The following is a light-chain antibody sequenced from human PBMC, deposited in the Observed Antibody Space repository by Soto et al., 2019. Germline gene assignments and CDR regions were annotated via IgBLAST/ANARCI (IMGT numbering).Light chain of an antibody. V-gene: IGLV2-14*01. J-gene: IGLJ1*01. CDR2: GVT. Sequence: QSALTQPASVSGSPGQSITISCTGTSSDVGGYNYVSWYQQHPGIAPKLLIYGVTNRPSGVSPRFSGSKSGNTASLTISGRQAEDEADYHCSSYTRASTLLHLFGTGTKLTVL. CDR1: SSDVGGYNY. CDR3: SSYTRASTLLHL.